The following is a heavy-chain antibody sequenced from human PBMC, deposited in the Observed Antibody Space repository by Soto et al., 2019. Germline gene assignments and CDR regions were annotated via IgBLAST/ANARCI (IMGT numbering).Heavy chain of an antibody. CDR1: GGSISSYY. V-gene: IGHV4-59*08. CDR3: ARQREGSSSWAYYYYMDV. CDR2: IYYSGST. D-gene: IGHD6-13*01. Sequence: SETLSLTCTVSGGSISSYYWSWIRQPPGKGLEWIGYIYYSGSTNYNPSLKSRVTISVDTSKNQFSLKLSSVTAADTAVYYCARQREGSSSWAYYYYMDVWGKGTTVTVSS. J-gene: IGHJ6*03.